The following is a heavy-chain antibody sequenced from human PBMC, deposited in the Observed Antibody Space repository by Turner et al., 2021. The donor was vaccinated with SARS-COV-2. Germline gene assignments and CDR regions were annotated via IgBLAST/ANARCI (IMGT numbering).Heavy chain of an antibody. J-gene: IGHJ4*02. Sequence: EVPLVASVGRLVQPGGSLRLSCAASGFTFSSYWMPWVRQTTGKGLEGVANIQQDGSEKYYVDSVKGRFTISRDNAKNSLYLQMNSLRAEDTAVYYCARDLLGYSYGSDYWGQGTLVTVSS. CDR2: IQQDGSEK. V-gene: IGHV3-7*03. D-gene: IGHD5-18*01. CDR1: GFTFSSYW. CDR3: ARDLLGYSYGSDY.